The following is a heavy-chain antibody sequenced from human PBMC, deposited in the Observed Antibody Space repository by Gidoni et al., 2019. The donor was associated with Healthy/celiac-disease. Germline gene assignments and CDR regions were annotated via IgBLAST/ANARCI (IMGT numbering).Heavy chain of an antibody. Sequence: EVQRWESGGGWVQPGGSLRRYCAASGYTLSSYAMSWVRQVPGRGLEWFSAIRGSGGSIYYADSVTGRFTLSRDNSKNTLSLQMNSLRAEDTAVYYCAGRDDSSGYYYRFEYWGQGTLVTVSS. CDR3: AGRDDSSGYYYRFEY. CDR1: GYTLSSYA. CDR2: IRGSGGSI. D-gene: IGHD3-22*01. V-gene: IGHV3-23*01. J-gene: IGHJ4*02.